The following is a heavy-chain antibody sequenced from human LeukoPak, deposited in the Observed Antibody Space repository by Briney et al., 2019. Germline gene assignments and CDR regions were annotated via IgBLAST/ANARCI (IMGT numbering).Heavy chain of an antibody. V-gene: IGHV3-23*01. Sequence: GGSLRLSCAASGFTFSSNAMTWVRQAPGKGLEWVSAISGSGVAAYYADSVKGRFTISRDNSKDTLYLHMNSLRAEDTAVYYCAKRGYSNYLPPNMDVWGKGTTVTVSS. D-gene: IGHD4-11*01. CDR3: AKRGYSNYLPPNMDV. CDR1: GFTFSSNA. J-gene: IGHJ6*03. CDR2: ISGSGVAA.